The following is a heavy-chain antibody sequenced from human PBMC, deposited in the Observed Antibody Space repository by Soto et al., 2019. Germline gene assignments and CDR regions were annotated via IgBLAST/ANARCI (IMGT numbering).Heavy chain of an antibody. Sequence: GESLKISCKGSGYSFTSYWIGWVRQMPGKGLEWMGIIYPGDSDTRYSPSFQGQVTISADKSISTAYLQWSSLKASDTAMYYCAIGLAAAGSYYYYMDVWGKGTTVTVSS. J-gene: IGHJ6*03. V-gene: IGHV5-51*01. CDR3: AIGLAAAGSYYYYMDV. CDR1: GYSFTSYW. CDR2: IYPGDSDT. D-gene: IGHD6-13*01.